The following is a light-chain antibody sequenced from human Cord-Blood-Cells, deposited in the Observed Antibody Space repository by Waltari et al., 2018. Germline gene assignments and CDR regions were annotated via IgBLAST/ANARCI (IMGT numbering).Light chain of an antibody. V-gene: IGKV1-13*02. CDR3: QQFNSYSIT. J-gene: IGKJ5*01. CDR1: QGISSA. Sequence: AIQLTQSPSSLSASVGDRVTITCRASQGISSALDWYQQKPGKAPNLLIYDASSLESGVPSRFSGSGSGTDFTLTISSLQPEDFATYDCQQFNSYSITFGQGTRLEIK. CDR2: DAS.